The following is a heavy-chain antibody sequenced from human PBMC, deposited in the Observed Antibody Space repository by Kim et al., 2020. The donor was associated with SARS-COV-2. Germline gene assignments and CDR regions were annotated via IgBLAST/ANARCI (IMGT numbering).Heavy chain of an antibody. CDR2: INHSGST. J-gene: IGHJ3*02. CDR3: ARRNASMAFDI. CDR1: GGSFSGYY. V-gene: IGHV4-34*01. Sequence: SETLSLTCAVYGGSFSGYYWSWIRQPPGKGLEWIGEINHSGSTNYNPSLKSRVTISVDTSKNQFSLKLSSVTAADTAVYYCARRNASMAFDIWGQGTMVTVSS. D-gene: IGHD2-2*01.